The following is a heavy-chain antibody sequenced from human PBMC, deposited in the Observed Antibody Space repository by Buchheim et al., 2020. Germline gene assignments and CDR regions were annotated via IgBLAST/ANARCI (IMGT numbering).Heavy chain of an antibody. V-gene: IGHV1-8*01. Sequence: QVQLVQSGAEVKKPGASVKVSCKASGYSFTSYDIKWVRQATGQGLEWMGWMNPNSGNTGYAQKFQGRVTMTRDTSMSTAYIEVSSLRSEDTAVYYCARAQRGPWSATTCSAPYAMDVWGQGTT. CDR1: GYSFTSYD. J-gene: IGHJ6*02. CDR2: MNPNSGNT. CDR3: ARAQRGPWSATTCSAPYAMDV. D-gene: IGHD3-3*01.